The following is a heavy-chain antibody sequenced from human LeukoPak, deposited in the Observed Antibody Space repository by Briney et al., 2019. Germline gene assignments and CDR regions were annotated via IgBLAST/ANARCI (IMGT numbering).Heavy chain of an antibody. CDR3: AKKRIAVAGPDAFDF. V-gene: IGHV3-23*01. J-gene: IGHJ3*01. CDR1: GFTFSSYA. D-gene: IGHD6-19*01. Sequence: GGSLRLSCAASGFTFSSYAMSWVRQAPGKGLEWVSSTSGSGGSTYYADSVKGRFTISRDNSRNTLYLQMNSLRAEDTAVYYCAKKRIAVAGPDAFDFWGQGTMVTVSS. CDR2: TSGSGGST.